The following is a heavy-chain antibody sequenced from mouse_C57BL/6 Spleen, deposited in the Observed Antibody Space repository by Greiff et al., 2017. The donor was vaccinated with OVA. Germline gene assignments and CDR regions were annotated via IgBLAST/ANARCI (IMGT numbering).Heavy chain of an antibody. CDR3: AREITTVVAPYDFDY. CDR1: GYAFSSYW. V-gene: IGHV1-80*01. CDR2: IYPGDGDT. D-gene: IGHD1-1*01. J-gene: IGHJ2*01. Sequence: QVQLKQSGAELVKPGASVKISCKASGYAFSSYWMNWVKQRPGKGLEWIGQIYPGDGDTNYNGKFKGKATLTADKSSSTAYMQLSSLTSEDSAVYFCAREITTVVAPYDFDYWGQGTTLTVSS.